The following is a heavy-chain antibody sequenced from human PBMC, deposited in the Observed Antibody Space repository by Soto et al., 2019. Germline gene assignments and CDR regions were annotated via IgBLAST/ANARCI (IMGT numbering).Heavy chain of an antibody. CDR2: IYYSVST. D-gene: IGHD3-3*01. J-gene: IGHJ2*01. V-gene: IGHV4-31*03. CDR3: ARGGITIFGLVIIDWYFDL. Sequence: QVQLQESGPGLVKPSQTRSLTCTVSGGSISSGGYYWSWIRQHPGKGLEWIGYIYYSVSTYYNPSLKSRVTISVDTSKNQFSLKLSSVTAADTAVYYCARGGITIFGLVIIDWYFDLWGRGTLVTVSS. CDR1: GGSISSGGYY.